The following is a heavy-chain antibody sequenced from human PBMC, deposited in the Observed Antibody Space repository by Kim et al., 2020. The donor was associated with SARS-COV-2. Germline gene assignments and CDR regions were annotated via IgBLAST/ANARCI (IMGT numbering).Heavy chain of an antibody. CDR1: GGSFSGYY. CDR2: INHSGST. D-gene: IGHD2-21*02. J-gene: IGHJ6*01. Sequence: SETLSLTCAVYGGSFSGYYWSWIRQPPGKGLEWIGEINHSGSTNYNPSLKSRVTISVDTSKNQFSLKLSSVTAADTAVYYCARGRYGGNSRYYYYYYGM. CDR3: ARGRYGGNSRYYYYYYGM. V-gene: IGHV4-34*01.